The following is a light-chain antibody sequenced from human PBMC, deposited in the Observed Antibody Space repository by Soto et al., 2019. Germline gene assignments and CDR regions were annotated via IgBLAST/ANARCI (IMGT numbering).Light chain of an antibody. CDR1: SSDVGGYNY. CDR3: SSYTSSSTGV. Sequence: QSALTQPASVSGSPGQSITISCTGTSSDVGGYNYVSWYQHYPGKAPKLMIYEVSNRPSGVSSRFSGSKSGNTASLTISGLQAEDEADYYCSSYTSSSTGVFGGGTQLTVL. J-gene: IGLJ3*02. V-gene: IGLV2-14*01. CDR2: EVS.